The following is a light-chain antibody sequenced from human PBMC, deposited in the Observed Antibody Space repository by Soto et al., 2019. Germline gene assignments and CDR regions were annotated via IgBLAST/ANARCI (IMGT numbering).Light chain of an antibody. Sequence: QSVLTQPASVSGSPGQSITISCTGTSSDVGGYNYVSWYQQHPGKAPKLMIYDVSNRPSGVSNRFSGSKSGNTASLTISGLQAEDEAAYYCSSYTSSSTLLDVFGTGTKLTVL. V-gene: IGLV2-14*01. CDR3: SSYTSSSTLLDV. CDR2: DVS. CDR1: SSDVGGYNY. J-gene: IGLJ1*01.